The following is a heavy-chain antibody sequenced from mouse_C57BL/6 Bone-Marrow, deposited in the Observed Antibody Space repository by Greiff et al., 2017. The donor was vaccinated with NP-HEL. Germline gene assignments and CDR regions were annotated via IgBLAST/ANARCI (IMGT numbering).Heavy chain of an antibody. CDR3: ARREIGGAWFAY. CDR1: GYTFTSYT. CDR2: INPSSGYT. V-gene: IGHV1-4*01. J-gene: IGHJ3*01. Sequence: VQLKESGAELARPGASVKMSCKASGYTFTSYTMHWVKQRPGQGLEWIGYINPSSGYTKYNQKFKDKATLTADKSSSTAYMQLSSLTSEDSAVYYCARREIGGAWFAYWGQGTLVTVSA. D-gene: IGHD1-1*02.